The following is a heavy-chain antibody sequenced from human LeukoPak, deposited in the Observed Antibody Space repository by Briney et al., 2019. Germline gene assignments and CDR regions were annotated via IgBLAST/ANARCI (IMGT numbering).Heavy chain of an antibody. D-gene: IGHD3-22*01. CDR3: ARDPYSGYYGTYYYFYMDV. V-gene: IGHV3-48*03. CDR2: ISSSGSTI. CDR1: GFTFSSYE. J-gene: IGHJ6*03. Sequence: GGSLRLSCAASGFTFSSYEMNWVRQAPGKGLEWVSYISSSGSTIYYADSVRGRFTISRDNTKNSLYLQIDSLRVEDTAVYYCARDPYSGYYGTYYYFYMDVWGKGTTVTFSS.